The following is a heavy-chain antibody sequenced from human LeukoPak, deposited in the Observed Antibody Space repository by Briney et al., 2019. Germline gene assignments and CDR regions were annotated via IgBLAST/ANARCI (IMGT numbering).Heavy chain of an antibody. CDR2: ISGSGAKT. Sequence: GSLRLSCAAPKFTFSTSALSWVRQAPGRGLEWVSAISGSGAKTYYSDSVKGRLTISRDNSKSTLYLQMNSLRVEDTAVYYCAKDPMWFGEGDYKYYMDVWGKGTTVTVSS. CDR3: AKDPMWFGEGDYKYYMDV. J-gene: IGHJ6*03. V-gene: IGHV3-23*01. CDR1: KFTFSTSA. D-gene: IGHD3-10*01.